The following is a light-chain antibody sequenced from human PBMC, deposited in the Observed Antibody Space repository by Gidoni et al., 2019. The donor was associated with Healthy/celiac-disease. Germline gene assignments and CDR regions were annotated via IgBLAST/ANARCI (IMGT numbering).Light chain of an antibody. Sequence: DIQMTQSPSTLSASVGDRVTITCRASQSISSWLAWYQQKPGKAPKLLIYKASSLESGVPSRCSGSGSGTEFTLTISSLQPDDFATYYCQQYNSYSSINVGQGTQLEMK. V-gene: IGKV1-5*03. CDR3: QQYNSYSSIN. CDR2: KAS. J-gene: IGKJ5*01. CDR1: QSISSW.